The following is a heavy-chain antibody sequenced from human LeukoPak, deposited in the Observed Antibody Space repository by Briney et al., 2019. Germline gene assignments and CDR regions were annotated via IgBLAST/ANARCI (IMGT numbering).Heavy chain of an antibody. CDR3: ARDASGWNYYFDY. CDR1: GVSIRSSSYY. D-gene: IGHD6-19*01. Sequence: SETLSLTCTVSGVSIRSSSYYWGWIRQPPGKGLEWIGSIYYSGSTYYNPSLKSRLTISVDTSKNQFSLRLSSVTAADTAVYYCARDASGWNYYFDYWGRGTLVTVSS. V-gene: IGHV4-39*07. CDR2: IYYSGST. J-gene: IGHJ4*02.